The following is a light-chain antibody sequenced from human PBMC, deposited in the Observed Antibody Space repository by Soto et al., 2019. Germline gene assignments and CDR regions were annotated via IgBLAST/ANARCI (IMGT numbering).Light chain of an antibody. CDR2: GAS. Sequence: EIVMTQSPATLSVSPGERATLSCRASQSVRSNLAWSQQKPGKAPRLLIYGASTRATGIPARFSGSGSGTEFTLTISSLQSEDFAVYYCQQYNNWPPWTFGQGTKVEIK. CDR3: QQYNNWPPWT. J-gene: IGKJ1*01. CDR1: QSVRSN. V-gene: IGKV3-15*01.